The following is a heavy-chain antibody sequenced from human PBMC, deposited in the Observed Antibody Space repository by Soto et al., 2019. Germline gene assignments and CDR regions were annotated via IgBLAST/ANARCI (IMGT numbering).Heavy chain of an antibody. CDR1: GGTFSSYA. J-gene: IGHJ4*02. CDR3: ARSGSSSRRFDY. D-gene: IGHD6-6*01. CDR2: IIPIFGTA. V-gene: IGHV1-69*13. Sequence: SVKVSCKASGGTFSSYAISWVRQAPGQGLEWMGGIIPIFGTANYAQKFQGRVTITADESTSTAYMELSSLRSEDTAVYYCARSGSSSRRFDYWGQGTLVTVSS.